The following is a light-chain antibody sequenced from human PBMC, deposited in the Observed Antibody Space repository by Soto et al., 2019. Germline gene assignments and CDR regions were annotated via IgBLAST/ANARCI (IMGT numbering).Light chain of an antibody. V-gene: IGLV2-23*01. CDR1: SSDVGSYNF. J-gene: IGLJ1*01. Sequence: QSALTQPASVSGSPGQSITISCTGTSSDVGSYNFVSWYQQHPGKAPKLMIYEASKRPSGVSNRCSGSKSGNTASLTISGLQPEDEADYYCCSYAGSSTYVFGAGTKLTVL. CDR3: CSYAGSSTYV. CDR2: EAS.